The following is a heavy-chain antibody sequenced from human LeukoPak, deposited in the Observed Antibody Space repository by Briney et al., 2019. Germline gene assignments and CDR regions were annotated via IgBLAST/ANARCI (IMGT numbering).Heavy chain of an antibody. Sequence: SETLSLTCSVSGGSISSTFYYWGWIRQPPGKGLEWIGSIYYSGSTYYNPSLKSRVTISVDTSKNQFSLKLSSVTAADTAVYYCARVYDSSGFYGHNDAFDIWGQGTMVTVSS. J-gene: IGHJ3*02. V-gene: IGHV4-39*01. CDR2: IYYSGST. D-gene: IGHD3-22*01. CDR1: GGSISSTFYY. CDR3: ARVYDSSGFYGHNDAFDI.